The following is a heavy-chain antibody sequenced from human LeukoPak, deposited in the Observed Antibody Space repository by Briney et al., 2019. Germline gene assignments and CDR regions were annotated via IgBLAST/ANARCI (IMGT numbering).Heavy chain of an antibody. J-gene: IGHJ5*02. CDR3: SRAATKGVVQNWFDP. D-gene: IGHD2-15*01. V-gene: IGHV4-34*01. CDR1: GGSFSGYY. CDR2: INHSGST. Sequence: SETLSLSCAVYGGSFSGYYWSWIRQPPGKGLEWIGEINHSGSTNYNPSLKSRVTISVDTSKNQFSLKLSSVTAADTAVYYCSRAATKGVVQNWFDPWGQGTLVTVSS.